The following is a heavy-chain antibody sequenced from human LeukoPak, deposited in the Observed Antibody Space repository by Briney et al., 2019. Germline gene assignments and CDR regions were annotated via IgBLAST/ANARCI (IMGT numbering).Heavy chain of an antibody. CDR3: ARELQYYDFWSGYQN. D-gene: IGHD3-3*01. J-gene: IGHJ4*02. Sequence: MTGGSLRLSCAASGFTFSSYWMSWIRQAPGKGLEWVSYISSSGSTIYYADSVKGRFTISRDNAKNSLYLQMNSLRAEDTAVYYCARELQYYDFWSGYQNWGQGTLVTVSS. V-gene: IGHV3-11*01. CDR1: GFTFSSYW. CDR2: ISSSGSTI.